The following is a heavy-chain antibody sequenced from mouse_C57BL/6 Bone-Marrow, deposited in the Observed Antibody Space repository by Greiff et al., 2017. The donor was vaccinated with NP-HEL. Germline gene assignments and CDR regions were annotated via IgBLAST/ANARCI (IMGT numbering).Heavy chain of an antibody. J-gene: IGHJ2*01. CDR2: ISYSGST. CDR1: GYSITSDY. CDR3: ARCPRYGSSYDYFDY. D-gene: IGHD1-1*01. V-gene: IGHV3-8*01. Sequence: VQLKQSGPGLAKPSQTLSLTCSVTGYSITSDYWNWIRKFPGNKLEYMGYISYSGSTYYNPSLKSRISITRDTSKNQYYLQLNSVTTEDTATYYCARCPRYGSSYDYFDYWGQGTTLTVSS.